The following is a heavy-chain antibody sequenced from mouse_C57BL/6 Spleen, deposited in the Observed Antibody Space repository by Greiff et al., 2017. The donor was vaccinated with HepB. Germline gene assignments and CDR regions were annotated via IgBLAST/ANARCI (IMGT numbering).Heavy chain of an antibody. V-gene: IGHV5-6*01. Sequence: EVKLVESGGDLVKPGGSLKLSCAASGFTFSSYGMSWVRQTPDKRLEWVATISSGGSYTYSPDSVKGRFTISRDNAKNTLYLQMSSLKSEDTAMYYCARHYYGSSYYFDYWGQGTTLTVSS. CDR3: ARHYYGSSYYFDY. CDR1: GFTFSSYG. J-gene: IGHJ2*01. D-gene: IGHD1-1*01. CDR2: ISSGGSYT.